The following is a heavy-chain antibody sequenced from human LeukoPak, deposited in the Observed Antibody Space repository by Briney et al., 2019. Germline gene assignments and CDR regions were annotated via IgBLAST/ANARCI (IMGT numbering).Heavy chain of an antibody. D-gene: IGHD6-13*01. CDR3: ARDSAAGYPEYFQH. J-gene: IGHJ1*01. V-gene: IGHV7-4-1*02. CDR1: GYTFTSYA. CDR2: INTNTGNP. Sequence: ASVKVSCKASGYTFTSYAMNWVRQAPGQGLEWMGWINTNTGNPTYAQGFTGRFVFSLDTSVSTAYLQISSLKAEDTAVYYCARDSAAGYPEYFQHWGQGTLVTVSS.